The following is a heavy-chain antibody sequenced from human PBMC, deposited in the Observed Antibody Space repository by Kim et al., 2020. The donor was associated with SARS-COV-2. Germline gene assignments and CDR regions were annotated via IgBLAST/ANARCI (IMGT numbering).Heavy chain of an antibody. CDR3: ARRGYSSSWFGNRYNWFDP. V-gene: IGHV4-4*02. Sequence: SETLSLTCAVSGGSISSSNWWSWVRQPPGKGLEWIGEIYHSGSTNYNPSLKSRVTISVDKSKNQFSLKLSSVTAADTAVYYCARRGYSSSWFGNRYNWFDPWGQGTLVTVSS. J-gene: IGHJ5*02. CDR1: GGSISSSNW. CDR2: IYHSGST. D-gene: IGHD6-13*01.